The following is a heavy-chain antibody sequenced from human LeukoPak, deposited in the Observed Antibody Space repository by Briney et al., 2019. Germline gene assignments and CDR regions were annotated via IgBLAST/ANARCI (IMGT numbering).Heavy chain of an antibody. J-gene: IGHJ4*02. CDR3: ARWMATVTTPDY. Sequence: ASVKVSCKASGYTFNGFYLHWVRQAPGQGLEWMGWINPNSGGTNYAQKFQGRVTMTRDTSISTAYVELSRLRSDDTAVYYCARWMATVTTPDYWGQGTLVTVSS. CDR2: INPNSGGT. CDR1: GYTFNGFY. D-gene: IGHD4-11*01. V-gene: IGHV1-2*02.